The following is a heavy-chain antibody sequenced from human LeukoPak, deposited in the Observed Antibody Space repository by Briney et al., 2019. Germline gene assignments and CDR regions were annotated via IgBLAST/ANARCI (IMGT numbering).Heavy chain of an antibody. CDR1: GFTFSSYA. Sequence: GGSLRLSCAASGFTFSSYAMSWVRQAPGKGLEWVSAISGSGGSTYYADSVKGRFTISRDNSKNTLYLQMNSLRAEDTAVYYCAKDKHSWFENSLDYWGQGTLVTVSS. D-gene: IGHD6-13*01. CDR2: ISGSGGST. J-gene: IGHJ4*02. CDR3: AKDKHSWFENSLDY. V-gene: IGHV3-23*01.